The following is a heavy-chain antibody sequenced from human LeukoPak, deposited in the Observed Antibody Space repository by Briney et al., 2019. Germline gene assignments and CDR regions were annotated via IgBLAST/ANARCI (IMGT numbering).Heavy chain of an antibody. CDR1: GFTFSSYA. D-gene: IGHD3-9*01. Sequence: GGSLRLSCAASGFTFSSYAMSWVRQAPGKGLEWVSAISGSGGSPYYADSVKGWFTNSRDNSKNTLYLQMHSLRAADTAVYYCARVPPSYDILTGYSSDWGQGTLVTVSS. CDR2: ISGSGGSP. CDR3: ARVPPSYDILTGYSSD. J-gene: IGHJ4*02. V-gene: IGHV3-23*01.